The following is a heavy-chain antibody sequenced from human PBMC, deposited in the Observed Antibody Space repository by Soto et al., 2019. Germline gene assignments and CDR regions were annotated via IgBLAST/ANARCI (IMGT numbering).Heavy chain of an antibody. J-gene: IGHJ4*02. D-gene: IGHD3-22*01. V-gene: IGHV4-59*01. CDR3: ARHEGWLLRSPSFDY. Sequence: LALPCTVSGGSISGSYWSWIRQTPGKVLEWVGYIHYSGSTNYNPSLKSRVTMSVDSAKNQFSLQLSSVTAADTAVYYCARHEGWLLRSPSFDYWGQGTLVTVPS. CDR2: IHYSGST. CDR1: GGSISGSY.